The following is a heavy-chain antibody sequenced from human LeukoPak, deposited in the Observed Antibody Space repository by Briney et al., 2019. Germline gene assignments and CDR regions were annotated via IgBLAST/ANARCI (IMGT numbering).Heavy chain of an antibody. CDR3: ARAIGIRSAHSSGWYWYFQH. Sequence: GGSLRLSCAASGFTFSDYYMSWIRQAPGKGLEWVSYISSSGSTIYYADSVKGRFTISRDNAKNSLYLQMNSLRAEDTAVYYCARAIGIRSAHSSGWYWYFQHWGQGTLVTVSS. D-gene: IGHD6-19*01. CDR2: ISSSGSTI. V-gene: IGHV3-11*04. CDR1: GFTFSDYY. J-gene: IGHJ1*01.